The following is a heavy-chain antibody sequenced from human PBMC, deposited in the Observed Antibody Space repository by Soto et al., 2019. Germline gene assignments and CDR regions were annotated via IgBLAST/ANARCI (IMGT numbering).Heavy chain of an antibody. Sequence: QVQLVQSGAEVKKPGSSVKVSCKASGGTLSSYAISWVRQAPGQGLEWMGGIIPIFGTANYAQKFQGRVTITADEPTSTADRERRSLRSEDTAVYYCASGYASWFEPWGQGPLVTVSS. CDR3: ASGYASWFEP. V-gene: IGHV1-69*12. CDR1: GGTLSSYA. J-gene: IGHJ5*02. D-gene: IGHD5-12*01. CDR2: IIPIFGTA.